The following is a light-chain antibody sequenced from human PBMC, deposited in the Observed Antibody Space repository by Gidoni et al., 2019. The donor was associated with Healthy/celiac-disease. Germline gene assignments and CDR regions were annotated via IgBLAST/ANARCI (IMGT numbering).Light chain of an antibody. CDR3: SSYTGSSTLEV. V-gene: IGLV2-14*03. CDR2: DVS. CDR1: SSDVGGYNY. J-gene: IGLJ1*01. Sequence: QSAPTQPASVSGSPGQSITISCTGPSSDVGGYNYVSWYQQQPGKAPKLMMYDVSNRPSGVSHRFSGSKSGNTASLTISGLQAEDEADYYCSSYTGSSTLEVFGTGTKVTVL.